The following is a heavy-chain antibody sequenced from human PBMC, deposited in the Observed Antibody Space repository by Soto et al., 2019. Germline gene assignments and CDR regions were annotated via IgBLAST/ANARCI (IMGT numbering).Heavy chain of an antibody. CDR3: AKVYCSSTSCLNYYYYMDV. CDR2: ISSSSSTI. Sequence: GGSLRLSCAASGVTFSSYSMNWVRQAPGKGLEWVSYISSSSSTIYYADSVKGRFTISRDNSKNTLYLQMNSLRAEDTAVYYCAKVYCSSTSCLNYYYYMDVWGKGTTVTVSS. D-gene: IGHD2-2*01. V-gene: IGHV3-48*01. J-gene: IGHJ6*03. CDR1: GVTFSSYS.